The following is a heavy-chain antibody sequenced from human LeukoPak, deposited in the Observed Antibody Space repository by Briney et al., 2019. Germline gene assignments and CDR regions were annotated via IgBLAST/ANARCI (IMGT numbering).Heavy chain of an antibody. V-gene: IGHV3-53*01. CDR2: FYSGGST. D-gene: IGHD4-17*01. Sequence: GGSLRLSCAASGFTVSSNYMNWVRQAPGKGLEWVSVFYSGGSTYYADSVKGRFTISRDNSKNTLYLQMNSLRGEDTTVYYCAREAVTRNYFDYWGQGTLVTVSS. J-gene: IGHJ4*02. CDR3: AREAVTRNYFDY. CDR1: GFTVSSNY.